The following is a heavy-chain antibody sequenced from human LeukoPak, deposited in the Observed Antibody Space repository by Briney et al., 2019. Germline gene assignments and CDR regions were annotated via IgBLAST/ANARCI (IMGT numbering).Heavy chain of an antibody. CDR2: ISNSRSYI. CDR3: ARRGSGGSWEGNWFDP. J-gene: IGHJ5*02. V-gene: IGHV3-21*01. CDR1: GFTFSSYS. Sequence: GGSLRLSCGASGFTFSSYSMNWVRQAPGKGLEWVSSISNSRSYIYYADSVKGRFTISRDNAKNSLYLQMNSLRAEDTAVYYCARRGSGGSWEGNWFDPWGQGTLVTVSS. D-gene: IGHD2-15*01.